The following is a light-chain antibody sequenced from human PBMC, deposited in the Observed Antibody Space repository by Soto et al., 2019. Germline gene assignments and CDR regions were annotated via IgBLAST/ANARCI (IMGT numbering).Light chain of an antibody. Sequence: EIVMTQSPATLSVSPGERATLSCRASQSVSSNLAWYQQKPGQAPRLLIYGASTRATGIPARFSGSGSGTEFTLTISSLQSEDFAVYYCQQYYNSATFGQGTLLEI. CDR3: QQYYNSAT. J-gene: IGKJ5*01. V-gene: IGKV3-15*01. CDR1: QSVSSN. CDR2: GAS.